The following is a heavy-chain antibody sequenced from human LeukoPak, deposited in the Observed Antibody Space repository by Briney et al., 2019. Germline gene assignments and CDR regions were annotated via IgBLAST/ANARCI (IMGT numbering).Heavy chain of an antibody. D-gene: IGHD5-18*01. CDR3: AKKAKGGYSYGDYYYYALDV. CDR1: GFTFSSYA. Sequence: GRSLRLSCAASGFTFSSYAMNWVRQAPGKGLEWVSGLSGSGGSTFYADSVKGRFTISRDNSKNTLFLQMNSLRAEDTAVYYCAKKAKGGYSYGDYYYYALDVWGQGTTVTVSS. CDR2: LSGSGGST. J-gene: IGHJ6*02. V-gene: IGHV3-23*01.